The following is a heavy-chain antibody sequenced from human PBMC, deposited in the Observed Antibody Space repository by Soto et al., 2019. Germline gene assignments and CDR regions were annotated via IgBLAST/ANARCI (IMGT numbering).Heavy chain of an antibody. CDR3: ARRPHCSGGRCYYGLDN. CDR2: MNPDSGHA. J-gene: IGHJ4*02. CDR1: GYTFTNSD. Sequence: QVQLVQSGAEVKKPGASVKVSCKASGYTFTNSDINWVRQAPGQGLEWMGWMNPDSGHAAYAQKVQGRVTLTTSTSTATVYMEMGSLGSEDTAVYYCARRPHCSGGRCYYGLDNWGQGTLVTVSA. V-gene: IGHV1-8*01. D-gene: IGHD3-10*01.